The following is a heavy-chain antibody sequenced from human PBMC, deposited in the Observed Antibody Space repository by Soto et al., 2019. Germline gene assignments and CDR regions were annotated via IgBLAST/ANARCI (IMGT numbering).Heavy chain of an antibody. CDR2: INPNSGGT. CDR3: AREPATAKPEGVDF. V-gene: IGHV1-2*02. J-gene: IGHJ4*02. CDR1: GYTCSDYY. D-gene: IGHD1-1*01. Sequence: ASVKVSCKASGYTCSDYYIHWVRQAPGQGLEWMGWINPNSGGTKYAPEFQGGVTMTRDTSITTAYMELSRLRSGDTAVYYCAREPATAKPEGVDFWGQGTLVTVSS.